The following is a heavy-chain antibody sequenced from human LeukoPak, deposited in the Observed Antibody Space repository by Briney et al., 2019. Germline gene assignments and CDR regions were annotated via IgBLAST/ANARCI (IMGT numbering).Heavy chain of an antibody. D-gene: IGHD6-19*01. V-gene: IGHV1-69*01. CDR1: GGTFSRYA. CDR3: ARDRPYTGGWRGFDY. J-gene: IGHJ4*02. Sequence: SVKVSCKASGGTFSRYAISWVRQAPGLGLEWMGGIIPMFGIANYAQKFQGRVTITADESTSTAYMELSSLRSEDTAVYYCARDRPYTGGWRGFDYWGQGTLVTVSS. CDR2: IIPMFGIA.